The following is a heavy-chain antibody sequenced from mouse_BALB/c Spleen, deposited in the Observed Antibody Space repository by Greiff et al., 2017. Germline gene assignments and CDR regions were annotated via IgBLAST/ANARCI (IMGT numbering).Heavy chain of an antibody. D-gene: IGHD1-1*01. CDR2: ISSGGSYT. Sequence: DVKLQESGGDLVKPGGSLKLSCAASGFTFSSYGMSWVRQTPDKRLEWVATISSGGSYTYYPDSVKGRFTISRDNAKNTLYLQMSSLKSEDTAMYYCARRITTVFYAMDYWGQGTSVTVSS. J-gene: IGHJ4*01. CDR1: GFTFSSYG. CDR3: ARRITTVFYAMDY. V-gene: IGHV5-6*02.